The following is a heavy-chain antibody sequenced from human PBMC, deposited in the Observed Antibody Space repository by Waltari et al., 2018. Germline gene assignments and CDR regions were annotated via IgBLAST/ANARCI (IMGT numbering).Heavy chain of an antibody. CDR3: ARRGYCTNGVCPRDNDY. Sequence: QLQLQESGPGLVKPSETLSLTCTVSGGSISSSSYYWGWIRQPPGKGLEWIGSIYYRGSTYYNPALKSRVTISVDTSKNQFSLKLSSVTAADTAVYYCARRGYCTNGVCPRDNDYWGQGTLVTVSS. CDR1: GGSISSSSYY. J-gene: IGHJ4*02. D-gene: IGHD2-8*01. V-gene: IGHV4-39*01. CDR2: IYYRGST.